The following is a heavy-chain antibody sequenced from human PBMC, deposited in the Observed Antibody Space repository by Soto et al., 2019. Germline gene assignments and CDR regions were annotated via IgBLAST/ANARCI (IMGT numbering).Heavy chain of an antibody. Sequence: EVQLVESGGGLVQPGRSLRLSCAASGFTFDDYAMHWVRQAPGKGLEWVSRISWNSGSIGYADSVKGRFTISRDNAKNSLYLHRNSLRAEDTALYYCAKAVGSYGNFDYWGQGTLVTVSS. D-gene: IGHD5-18*01. CDR3: AKAVGSYGNFDY. V-gene: IGHV3-9*01. CDR1: GFTFDDYA. J-gene: IGHJ4*02. CDR2: ISWNSGSI.